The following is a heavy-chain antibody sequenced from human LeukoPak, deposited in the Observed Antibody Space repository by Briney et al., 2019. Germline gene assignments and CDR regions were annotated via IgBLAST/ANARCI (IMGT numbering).Heavy chain of an antibody. CDR3: ARDKQPGDY. D-gene: IGHD6-13*01. Sequence: PSETLSLTCTVSGGSMSGYHWGWIRQPPGKGLEWIGYIYYSGSTTHNPSLKSRVTISVDTPKNQFSLKPTSVTAADTAVYYCARDKQPGDYWGQGALVTVSS. J-gene: IGHJ4*02. CDR2: IYYSGST. V-gene: IGHV4-59*01. CDR1: GGSMSGYH.